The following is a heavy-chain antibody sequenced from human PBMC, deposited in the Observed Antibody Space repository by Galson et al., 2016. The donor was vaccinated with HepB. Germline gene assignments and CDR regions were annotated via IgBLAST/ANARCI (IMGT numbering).Heavy chain of an antibody. D-gene: IGHD5-18*01. J-gene: IGHJ4*02. V-gene: IGHV5-51*01. CDR1: GYSFTSHW. CDR2: IYPGDSDT. CDR3: AREVDTAMVNYQSLGY. Sequence: QSGAEVKKPGESLKISCKGSGYSFTSHWIGWVRQMPGKGLEWMGIIYPGDSDTRYSPSFQGQVTISADKSITTAYLQWSSLKASDNAMYYCAREVDTAMVNYQSLGYGGQGTLVTVSS.